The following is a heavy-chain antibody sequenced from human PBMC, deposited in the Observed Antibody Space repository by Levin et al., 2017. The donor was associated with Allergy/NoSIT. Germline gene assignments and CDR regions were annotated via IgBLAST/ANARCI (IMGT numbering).Heavy chain of an antibody. J-gene: IGHJ4*02. CDR2: IRHTGST. CDR3: ARDRGAARQAPHYFDY. Sequence: TSETLSLTCAVYGGSFREYYWTWIRQSPGKGLEWIGAIRHTGSTNYSPSLKSRVTLSADTSKNQFSLNLTSVTAADTAVYYCARDRGAARQAPHYFDYWGQGILVTVSS. CDR1: GGSFREYY. D-gene: IGHD6-6*01. V-gene: IGHV4-34*01.